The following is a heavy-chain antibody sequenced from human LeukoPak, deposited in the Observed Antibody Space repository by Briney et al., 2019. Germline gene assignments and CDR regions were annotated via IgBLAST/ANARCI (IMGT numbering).Heavy chain of an antibody. CDR2: IYYSGST. CDR1: GGSISSYY. D-gene: IGHD5-18*01. V-gene: IGHV4-59*08. Sequence: PSETLSLTCTVSGGSISSYYWSWIRQPPGKGLEWIGYIYYSGSTNYNPSLKSRVTISVDTSKNQFSLKLSSVTAADTAVYYCARQGYSYGLSEYFQHWGQGTLVTVSS. CDR3: ARQGYSYGLSEYFQH. J-gene: IGHJ1*01.